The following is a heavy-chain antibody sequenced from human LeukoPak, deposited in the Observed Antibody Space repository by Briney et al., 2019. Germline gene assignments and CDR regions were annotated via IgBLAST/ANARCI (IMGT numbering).Heavy chain of an antibody. CDR2: INHSGST. J-gene: IGHJ4*02. Sequence: SETLSLTCAVYDGSFSGYYWSWIRQPPGKGLEWIGEINHSGSTNYNPSLKSRVTTSLDTSKSQFSLKVRYVTAADTAVYYCARGLNDSWTGENYWGQGTLVTVSS. CDR1: DGSFSGYY. CDR3: ARGLNDSWTGENY. V-gene: IGHV4-34*01. D-gene: IGHD3-3*01.